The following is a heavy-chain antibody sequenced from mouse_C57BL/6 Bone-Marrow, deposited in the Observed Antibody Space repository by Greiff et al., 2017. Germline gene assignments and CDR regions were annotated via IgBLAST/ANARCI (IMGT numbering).Heavy chain of an antibody. CDR3: AREVYGYDGNAMDY. J-gene: IGHJ4*01. V-gene: IGHV8-12*01. Sequence: QVQLKESGPGILQSSPTLSLTCSFSGFSLSTSGMGVSWIRQPSGKGLEWLAHIYWDDDKRYNPSLKSRLTISKDTSRNHVFLKITIVYTADTATYYCAREVYGYDGNAMDYWGQGTSVTVSA. D-gene: IGHD2-2*01. CDR1: GFSLSTSGMG. CDR2: IYWDDDK.